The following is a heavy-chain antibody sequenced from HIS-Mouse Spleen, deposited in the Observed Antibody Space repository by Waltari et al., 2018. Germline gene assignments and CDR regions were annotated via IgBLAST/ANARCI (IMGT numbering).Heavy chain of an antibody. CDR3: AREIPYSSSWYDWYFDL. CDR2: IYYNGSS. D-gene: IGHD6-13*01. CDR1: GGAISSSSYY. Sequence: QLQLQESGPGLVKPSETLSLTCTVSGGAISSSSYYWGWIRQPPGKGLEWIGSIYYNGSSYYRPSLRGRGAISVDPSKRQFSLKLGSVTAADTAVYYCAREIPYSSSWYDWYFDLWGRGTLVTVSS. V-gene: IGHV4-39*07. J-gene: IGHJ2*01.